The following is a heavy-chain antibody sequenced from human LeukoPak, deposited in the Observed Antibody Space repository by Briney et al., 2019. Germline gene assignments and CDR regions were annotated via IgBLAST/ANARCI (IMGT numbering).Heavy chain of an antibody. J-gene: IGHJ3*02. V-gene: IGHV3-48*01. CDR1: GFTFSSYS. CDR3: AREGITGTTGNDAFDI. Sequence: GGSLRLSCAASGFTFSSYSKNWVRQAPGKGLEWVSYTSSSSSTIYYADSVKGRFTISRDNAKNSLYLQMNSLRAEDTAVYYCAREGITGTTGNDAFDIWGQGTMVTVSS. D-gene: IGHD1-7*01. CDR2: TSSSSSTI.